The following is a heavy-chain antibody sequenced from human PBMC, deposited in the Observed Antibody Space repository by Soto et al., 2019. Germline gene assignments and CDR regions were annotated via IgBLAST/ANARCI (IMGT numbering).Heavy chain of an antibody. Sequence: PSATLSLTCTGSGGSISSYYWSWIRQPPGKGLEWIGYIYYSGSTNYNPSLKSRVTISVDTSKNQFSLKLSSVTAADTAVYYCARESYYYDAAIWGQGTMVTVSS. CDR1: GGSISSYY. V-gene: IGHV4-59*01. J-gene: IGHJ3*02. CDR3: ARESYYYDAAI. D-gene: IGHD3-22*01. CDR2: IYYSGST.